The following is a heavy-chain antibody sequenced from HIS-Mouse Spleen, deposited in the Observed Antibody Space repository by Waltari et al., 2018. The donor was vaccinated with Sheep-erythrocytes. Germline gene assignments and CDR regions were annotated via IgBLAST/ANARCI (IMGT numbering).Heavy chain of an antibody. J-gene: IGHJ3*02. Sequence: QVQLQESGPGLVKPSETLSLTCTVSGGSISSYYWSWIRQSPGKGLEWIGYIYYSGSTNYNPSLKSRVTISVDTSKNQFSLKLSSVTAADTAVYYCARFSRPRFWPVGATAFDIWGQGTMVTVSS. D-gene: IGHD1-26*01. CDR1: GGSISSYY. V-gene: IGHV4-59*08. CDR3: ARFSRPRFWPVGATAFDI. CDR2: IYYSGST.